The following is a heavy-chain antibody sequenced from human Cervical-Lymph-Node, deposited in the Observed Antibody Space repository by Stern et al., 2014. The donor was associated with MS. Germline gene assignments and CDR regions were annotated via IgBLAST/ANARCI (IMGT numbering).Heavy chain of an antibody. V-gene: IGHV3-23*04. CDR3: AKESDYYYGMDV. CDR1: GFTFSDYG. Sequence: EVQLVESGGDLLQPGGSLRLSCAVSGFTFSDYGMSWVRQSPGKGLEWVSGITGNGGNTFYADSVKGRFTISRDNYKNTLYLQMNSLRAEDTALYYCAKESDYYYGMDVWGQGTTVVVS. CDR2: ITGNGGNT. D-gene: IGHD3-3*01. J-gene: IGHJ6*02.